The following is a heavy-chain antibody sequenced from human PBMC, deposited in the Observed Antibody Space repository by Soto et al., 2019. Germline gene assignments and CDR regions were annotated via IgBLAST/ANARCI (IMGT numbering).Heavy chain of an antibody. Sequence: GGSLRLSCAASGLTFSSYGMHWVRQAPGKGLEWVAVISYDGSNKYYADSVKGRFTISRDNSKNTLYLQMNSLRAEDTAVYYCAKDTYSYGPYFDYWGQGTLVTVSS. CDR3: AKDTYSYGPYFDY. V-gene: IGHV3-30*18. CDR1: GLTFSSYG. J-gene: IGHJ4*02. CDR2: ISYDGSNK. D-gene: IGHD5-18*01.